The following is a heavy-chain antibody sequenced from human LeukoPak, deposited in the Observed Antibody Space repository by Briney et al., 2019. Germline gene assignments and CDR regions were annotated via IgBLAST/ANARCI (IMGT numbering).Heavy chain of an antibody. CDR1: GGSISSYY. Sequence: KPSETLSLTCTVSGGSISSYYWSWIRQPPGKGLEWIGYIYYSGSTNYNPSLKSRVTISVDTSKNQFSLKLSSVTAADTAVYYCTRQRQLWFGDPPFYYYGMDVWGQGTTVTVSS. V-gene: IGHV4-59*08. CDR3: TRQRQLWFGDPPFYYYGMDV. D-gene: IGHD3-10*01. J-gene: IGHJ6*02. CDR2: IYYSGST.